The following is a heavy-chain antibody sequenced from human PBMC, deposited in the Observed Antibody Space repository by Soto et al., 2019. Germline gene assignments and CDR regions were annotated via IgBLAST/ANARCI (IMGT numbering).Heavy chain of an antibody. Sequence: ASVKVSCKASGYTFTSYAMHWVRQAPGQRLEWMGWINAGNGNTKYSQKFQGRVTITRDTSASTAYMELGSLRSEDTAVYYCARRVPASTFDYWGQGTLVTVSS. V-gene: IGHV1-3*01. CDR3: ARRVPASTFDY. CDR2: INAGNGNT. D-gene: IGHD2-2*01. CDR1: GYTFTSYA. J-gene: IGHJ4*02.